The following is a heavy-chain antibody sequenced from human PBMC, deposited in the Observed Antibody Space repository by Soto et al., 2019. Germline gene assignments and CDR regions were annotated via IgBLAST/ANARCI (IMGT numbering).Heavy chain of an antibody. CDR1: GSTISSRGYY. D-gene: IGHD3-16*01. Sequence: PSETLSLTCTVSGSTISSRGYYWGWIRQPPGRGLAWIGSLYYNVGTYYNPSLKSRVTISADTSANQFSLMVNSVTAADTAIYYCARLTSRHWVDYWGQGTLVTVSS. CDR3: ARLTSRHWVDY. J-gene: IGHJ4*02. V-gene: IGHV4-39*01. CDR2: LYYNVGT.